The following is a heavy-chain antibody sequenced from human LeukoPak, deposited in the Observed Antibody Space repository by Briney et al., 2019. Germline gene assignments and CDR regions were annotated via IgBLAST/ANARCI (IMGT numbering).Heavy chain of an antibody. Sequence: SETLSLTCTVSGGSLSSGSYYWSWIRQPAGKGLEWIGRIYTSGSTNYNPSLKSRVTISVDTSKNQFSLKLSSVTAADTAVYYCARAADWGQGTLVTVSS. J-gene: IGHJ4*02. CDR3: ARAAD. CDR2: IYTSGST. CDR1: GGSLSSGSYY. V-gene: IGHV4-61*02.